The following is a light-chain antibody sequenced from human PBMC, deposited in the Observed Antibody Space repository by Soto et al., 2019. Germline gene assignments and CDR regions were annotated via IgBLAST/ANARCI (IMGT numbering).Light chain of an antibody. Sequence: NFMLTQPHSVSESPGKTVTISCTRSSGSIASNYVQWYQQRPGSAPTTVIYADDQRPSGVPDRFSGSIDSSSNSASLTISGLKTEDEADYYCQSYDSNSLVFGGGTKVTVL. CDR2: ADD. CDR1: SGSIASNY. J-gene: IGLJ3*02. CDR3: QSYDSNSLV. V-gene: IGLV6-57*04.